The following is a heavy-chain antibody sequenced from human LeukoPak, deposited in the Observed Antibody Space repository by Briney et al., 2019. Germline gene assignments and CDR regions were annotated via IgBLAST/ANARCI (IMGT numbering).Heavy chain of an antibody. D-gene: IGHD3-22*01. CDR1: GFSFRNYA. CDR3: AKWEYYDSSGYGDY. Sequence: GGSLRLSCAASGFSFRNYAMSWVRQAPGKGLEWVSTVTSSADATHYADSVKGRFTISRDNSKNTLYLQMNSLRVDDTAMYYCAKWEYYDSSGYGDYWGQGTLVTVSS. V-gene: IGHV3-23*01. CDR2: VTSSADAT. J-gene: IGHJ4*02.